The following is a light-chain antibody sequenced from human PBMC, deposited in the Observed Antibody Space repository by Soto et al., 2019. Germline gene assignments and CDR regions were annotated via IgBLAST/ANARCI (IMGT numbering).Light chain of an antibody. CDR1: QNIRSR. V-gene: IGKV1-5*03. Sequence: DFQMTQSPATLPASVGDRVTITCRASQNIRSRLAWFQQKPGKAPKLLIYQASSLESGAPSRFSGSGSGTEFTLTISSLQPDDFATYFCQQYHSFWTFGQGTTGDI. CDR3: QQYHSFWT. CDR2: QAS. J-gene: IGKJ1*01.